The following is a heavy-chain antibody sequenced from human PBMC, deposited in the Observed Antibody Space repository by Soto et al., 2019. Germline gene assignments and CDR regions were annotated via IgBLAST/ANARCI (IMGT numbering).Heavy chain of an antibody. CDR2: IYPGDSDT. CDR1: GYSFTSYW. D-gene: IGHD3-3*01. Sequence: GESLKISCKGSGYSFTSYWIGWVRQMPGKGLEWMGIIYPGDSDTRYSPSFQGQVTISADKSISTAYLQWSSLKASDTAMYYCARRHDPPFTTSPLYGMDVWGQGTRVTVSS. J-gene: IGHJ6*02. V-gene: IGHV5-51*01. CDR3: ARRHDPPFTTSPLYGMDV.